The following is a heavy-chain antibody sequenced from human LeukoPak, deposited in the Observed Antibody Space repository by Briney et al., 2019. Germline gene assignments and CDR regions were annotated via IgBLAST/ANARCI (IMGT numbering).Heavy chain of an antibody. J-gene: IGHJ4*02. D-gene: IGHD6-25*01. CDR3: ARHLLGAGANGNFDY. CDR1: GGSISSSSYY. Sequence: SETLSLTCTVSGGSISSSSYYWGWIRQPPGKGLEWIGSIYYSGSTYYNPSLKSRVTISVDTSKNQFSLKLSSVTAADTAVYYYARHLLGAGANGNFDYWGQGTLVTVSS. CDR2: IYYSGST. V-gene: IGHV4-39*01.